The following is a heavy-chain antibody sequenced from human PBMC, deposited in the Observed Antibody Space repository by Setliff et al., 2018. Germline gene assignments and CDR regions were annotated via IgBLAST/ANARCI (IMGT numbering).Heavy chain of an antibody. D-gene: IGHD2-15*01. J-gene: IGHJ4*02. CDR1: GFTVSSSY. CDR2: IYGGGYT. V-gene: IGHV3-53*01. CDR3: ARDVQGGGHPEN. Sequence: GGSLSLSCAASGFTVSSSYMSWVRQAPGKGLEWVSIIYGGGYTNHADSVKGRFTISRDNSKNTLYLQMNSLRAEDTAVYYCARDVQGGGHPENWGQGTLVTVSS.